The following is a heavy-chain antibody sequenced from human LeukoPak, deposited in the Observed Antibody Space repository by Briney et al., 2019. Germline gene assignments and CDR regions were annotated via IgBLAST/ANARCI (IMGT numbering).Heavy chain of an antibody. J-gene: IGHJ4*02. CDR2: IYHSGST. V-gene: IGHV4-38-2*02. CDR1: GYSISSGYY. D-gene: IGHD6-19*01. Sequence: SETLSLTCTVSGYSISSGYYWGWIRQPPGKGLEWIGSIYHSGSTYYNPSPKSRVTISVDTSKNQFSLKLSSVTAADTAVYYCARPSSGWYQFDYWGQGTLVTVSS. CDR3: ARPSSGWYQFDY.